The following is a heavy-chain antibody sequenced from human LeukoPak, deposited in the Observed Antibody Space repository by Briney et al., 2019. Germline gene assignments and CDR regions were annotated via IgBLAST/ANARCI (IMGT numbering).Heavy chain of an antibody. Sequence: PSETLSLSCAVYGGSFSDYYWSWIRQSPGKGLEWFGEMNQSGTTKYNPSLGGRVTTSVDTSKNQFSLNLTSMSAADTGVYFCAMRYSSSWYRYFVGWGQRTLVTVSS. CDR2: MNQSGTT. V-gene: IGHV4-34*01. J-gene: IGHJ1*01. D-gene: IGHD6-13*01. CDR1: GGSFSDYY. CDR3: AMRYSSSWYRYFVG.